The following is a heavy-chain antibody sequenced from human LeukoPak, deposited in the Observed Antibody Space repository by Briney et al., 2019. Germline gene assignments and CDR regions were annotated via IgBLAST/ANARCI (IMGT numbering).Heavy chain of an antibody. J-gene: IGHJ4*02. D-gene: IGHD6-13*01. V-gene: IGHV4-59*11. Sequence: PSETLSLTCTVSGGSINSHCWSWIRQPPGKGLEWIGYIFNSGSTNYNPSLKSRVTMSMDTSRDQFSLRLSSVTAADTAIYYCATRPAGSTWYGVFDYWSQGTLVTVSS. CDR3: ATRPAGSTWYGVFDY. CDR1: GGSINSHC. CDR2: IFNSGST.